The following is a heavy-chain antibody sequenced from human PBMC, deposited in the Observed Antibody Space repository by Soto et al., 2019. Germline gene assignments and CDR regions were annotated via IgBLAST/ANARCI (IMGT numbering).Heavy chain of an antibody. J-gene: IGHJ4*02. Sequence: GESLKISCAASGFTFSSYAMSWVRQAPGKGLEWVSAISGSGGSTYYADSVKGRFTISRDNSKNTLYLQMNSLRAEDTAVYYCAKRTTVTTGGNFDYWGQGTLVTVSS. CDR1: GFTFSSYA. D-gene: IGHD4-17*01. V-gene: IGHV3-23*01. CDR2: ISGSGGST. CDR3: AKRTTVTTGGNFDY.